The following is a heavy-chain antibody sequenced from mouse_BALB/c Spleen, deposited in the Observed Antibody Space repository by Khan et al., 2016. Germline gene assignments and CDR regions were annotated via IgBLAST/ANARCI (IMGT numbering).Heavy chain of an antibody. D-gene: IGHD2-10*01. CDR2: INPSTGYT. CDR1: GYTFTSYW. J-gene: IGHJ3*01. CDR3: ARWAYYGNYLFAY. Sequence: QVQLQQSGAELAKPGASVKMSCKASGYTFTSYWMHWVKQRPGQGLEWIGYINPSTGYTEYNQKFKDKATLTAEKSSSTAYMQLSSLTSENSAFYCCARWAYYGNYLFAYWGQGTLVTVSA. V-gene: IGHV1-7*01.